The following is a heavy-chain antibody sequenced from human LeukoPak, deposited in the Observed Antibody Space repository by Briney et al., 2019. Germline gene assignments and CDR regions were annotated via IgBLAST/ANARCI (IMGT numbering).Heavy chain of an antibody. CDR2: IIPMFDTA. J-gene: IGHJ4*02. V-gene: IGHV1-69*05. D-gene: IGHD1-26*01. CDR1: GGTFSSYA. Sequence: SSVKVSCKAAGGTFSSYAINWVRQAPGQGLEWMGGIIPMFDTADYAQRFQGRVTITTDESTSTVYMDLSSLTPEDTAVYYCAEGESTGSYYEGYWGQGTLVTVSS. CDR3: AEGESTGSYYEGY.